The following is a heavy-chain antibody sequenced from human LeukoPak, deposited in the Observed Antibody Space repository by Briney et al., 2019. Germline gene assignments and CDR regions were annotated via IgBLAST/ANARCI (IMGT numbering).Heavy chain of an antibody. V-gene: IGHV1-18*01. CDR3: ARYLNYYDSSGYYYYYMDV. CDR1: GYTFTSYG. Sequence: ASVKVSCKASGYTFTSYGISWVRQAPGQGLEWMGWISAYNGNTNYAQKLQGRVTMTTDTSTSTAYMELRSLRSDDTAVYYRARYLNYYDSSGYYYYYMDVWGKGTTVTIS. J-gene: IGHJ6*03. D-gene: IGHD3-22*01. CDR2: ISAYNGNT.